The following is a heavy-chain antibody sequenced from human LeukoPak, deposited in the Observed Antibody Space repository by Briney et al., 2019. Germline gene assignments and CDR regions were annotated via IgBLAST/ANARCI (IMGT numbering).Heavy chain of an antibody. V-gene: IGHV4-59*01. CDR1: GGSISSYY. J-gene: IGHJ4*02. CDR2: IYYSGST. Sequence: SETLSLTCTVSGGSISSYYWSWIRQPPGKGLEWIGYIYYSGSTNYNPSLKSRVTISVDTSKNQFSLKLSSVTAADTAVYYCARDYSDSSGYPGYFDYWGQGTLVTVSS. CDR3: ARDYSDSSGYPGYFDY. D-gene: IGHD3-22*01.